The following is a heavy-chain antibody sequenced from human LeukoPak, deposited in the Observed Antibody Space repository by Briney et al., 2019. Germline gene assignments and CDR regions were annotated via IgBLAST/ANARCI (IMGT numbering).Heavy chain of an antibody. J-gene: IGHJ4*02. CDR2: ISYDGSNK. V-gene: IGHV3-30-3*01. D-gene: IGHD2-15*01. CDR1: GFTFSSYW. Sequence: GGSLRLPCAASGFTFSSYWMSWVRQAPGKGLEWVAVISYDGSNKYYADSVKGRFTISRDNSKNTLYLQLNSLRAEDTAVYYCARQHCSGGDCYFFDWGQGTLVTVSS. CDR3: ARQHCSGGDCYFFD.